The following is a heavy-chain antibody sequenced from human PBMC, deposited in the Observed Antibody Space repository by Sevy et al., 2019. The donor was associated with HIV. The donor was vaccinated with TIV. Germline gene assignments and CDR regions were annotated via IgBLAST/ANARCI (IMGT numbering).Heavy chain of an antibody. D-gene: IGHD3-9*01. CDR2: ISHDGSNK. V-gene: IGHV3-30-3*01. J-gene: IGHJ4*02. CDR1: GFTFSSYA. Sequence: GGSLRLSCAASGFTFSSYAMHWVRQAPGKGLEWVAVISHDGSNKYYADSVKGRFTISRDNSKNTLYLQMNSLRAEDTAVYYCARGGLRYFDCFDYWGQGTLVTVSS. CDR3: ARGGLRYFDCFDY.